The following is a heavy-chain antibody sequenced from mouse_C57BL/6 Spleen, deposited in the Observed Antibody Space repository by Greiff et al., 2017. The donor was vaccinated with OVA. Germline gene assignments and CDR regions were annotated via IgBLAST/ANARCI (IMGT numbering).Heavy chain of an antibody. Sequence: ESGPGLVKPSQSLSLTCSVTGYSITSGYYWNWIRQFPGNKLEWMGYISYDGSNNYKPSLKNRISITRDTSKNQFFLKLNSVTTEDTATYYCARGGYDGYYGGTLFAYWGQGTLVTVSA. V-gene: IGHV3-6*01. CDR1: GYSITSGYY. J-gene: IGHJ3*01. CDR3: ARGGYDGYYGGTLFAY. CDR2: ISYDGSN. D-gene: IGHD2-3*01.